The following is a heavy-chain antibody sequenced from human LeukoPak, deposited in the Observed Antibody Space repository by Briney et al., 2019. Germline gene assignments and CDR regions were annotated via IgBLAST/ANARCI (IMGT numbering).Heavy chain of an antibody. V-gene: IGHV3-66*02. CDR1: GFTVNSNY. J-gene: IGHJ6*01. CDR2: IYSGGST. Sequence: GGSLRLSCAASGFTVNSNYMSWVRQAPGKGLEWVSVIYSGGSTYYADSVKGRFTISRDNSKNTLYLQMNSLIAEDTAVYYCARDGFLKFGHAAHGMVFWGQGATVTVSS. CDR3: ARDGFLKFGHAAHGMVF. D-gene: IGHD3-10*01.